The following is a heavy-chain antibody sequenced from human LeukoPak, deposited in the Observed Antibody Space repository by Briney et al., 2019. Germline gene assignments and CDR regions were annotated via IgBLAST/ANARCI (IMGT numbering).Heavy chain of an antibody. D-gene: IGHD3-3*01. J-gene: IGHJ5*02. CDR2: IYYSGST. Sequence: PSETLSLTCTVSGGSISSYYWSWIRQPPGKGLEWIGYIYYSGSTNYNPSLKSRVTISVDTSKNQFSLKLSSVTAADTAVYYCARLIRNDFWSGPGGYWFDPWGQGTLVTVSS. CDR1: GGSISSYY. V-gene: IGHV4-59*08. CDR3: ARLIRNDFWSGPGGYWFDP.